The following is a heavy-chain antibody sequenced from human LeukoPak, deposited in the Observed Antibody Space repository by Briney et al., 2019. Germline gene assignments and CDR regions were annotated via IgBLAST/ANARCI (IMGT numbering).Heavy chain of an antibody. Sequence: PSETLSLTCTVSSGSISSYYWSWIRQPPGKGLEWIGYIYYSGSTNYNPSLKSRVTISVDTSKNQFSLKLSSVTAADTAVYYCARLGGDFGYWGQGTLVTVSS. V-gene: IGHV4-59*08. CDR1: SGSISSYY. D-gene: IGHD4-17*01. J-gene: IGHJ4*02. CDR2: IYYSGST. CDR3: ARLGGDFGY.